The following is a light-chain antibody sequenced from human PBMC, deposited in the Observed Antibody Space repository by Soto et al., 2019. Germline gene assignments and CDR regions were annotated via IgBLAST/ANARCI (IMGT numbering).Light chain of an antibody. Sequence: QSVLTQPASVSGSPGQSITISCAGTSSDVGSYNLVSWYQQHPGKAPKFMIYEGSKRPSGVSNRFSGSKSGNTASLTISGLQAEDEADYYCCSYAGSSTFVVFGTGTKVTVL. V-gene: IGLV2-23*03. CDR2: EGS. J-gene: IGLJ1*01. CDR3: CSYAGSSTFVV. CDR1: SSDVGSYNL.